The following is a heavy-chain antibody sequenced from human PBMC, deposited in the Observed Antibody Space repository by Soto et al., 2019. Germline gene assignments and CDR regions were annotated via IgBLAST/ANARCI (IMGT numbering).Heavy chain of an antibody. J-gene: IGHJ4*02. D-gene: IGHD5-18*01. Sequence: GGSLRLSCAASGFTFNTYGMYWVRQAPGKGLEWVAAISYDGSNKYHADSVKGRFTISRDNSKNTLYLQMNSLRVEDTAVYYCAKDIVRYTYGACDYWGQGTLVTVSS. CDR3: AKDIVRYTYGACDY. CDR2: ISYDGSNK. V-gene: IGHV3-30*18. CDR1: GFTFNTYG.